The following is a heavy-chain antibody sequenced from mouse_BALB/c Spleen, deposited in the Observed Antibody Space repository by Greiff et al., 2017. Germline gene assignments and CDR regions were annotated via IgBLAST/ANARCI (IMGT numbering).Heavy chain of an antibody. V-gene: IGHV1-9*01. CDR1: GYTFSSYW. CDR3: ARLGYAAWFAY. D-gene: IGHD2-2*01. J-gene: IGHJ3*01. CDR2: ILPGSGST. Sequence: QVQLQQSGAELMKPGASVKISCKATGYTFSSYWIEWVKQRPGHGLEWIGEILPGSGSTNYNEKFKGKATFTADTSSNTAYMQLSSLTSEDSAVYYCARLGYAAWFAYWGQGTLVTVSA.